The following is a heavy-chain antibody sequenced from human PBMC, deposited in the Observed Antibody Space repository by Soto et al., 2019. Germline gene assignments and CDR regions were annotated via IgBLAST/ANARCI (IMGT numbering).Heavy chain of an antibody. D-gene: IGHD2-2*02. CDR2: IIPIFGTA. CDR3: ARKDIVVVPAAINNYYYYYGMDV. Sequence: QVQLVQSGAEVKKPGSSVKVSCKASGGTFSSYAISWVRQAPGQGLEWMGGIIPIFGTANYAQKFQGRVTITADESTSTADMELSSLRSEDTAVYYCARKDIVVVPAAINNYYYYYGMDVWGQGTTVTVSS. CDR1: GGTFSSYA. J-gene: IGHJ6*02. V-gene: IGHV1-69*01.